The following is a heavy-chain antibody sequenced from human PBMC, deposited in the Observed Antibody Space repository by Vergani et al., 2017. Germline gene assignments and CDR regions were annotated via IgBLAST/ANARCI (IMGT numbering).Heavy chain of an antibody. CDR1: GYSFTSYW. CDR2: IYPGDSDT. J-gene: IGHJ4*02. Sequence: EVQLVQSGAEVKKPGESLKISCKGSGYSFTSYWIGWVRQMPGKGLEWMGIIYPGDSDTRYSPSFQGQVTLSADKSISTAYRQWSSLKASDTAMYYCARHRLSGGPPDLFDYWGQGTLVTVSS. D-gene: IGHD3-16*01. V-gene: IGHV5-51*01. CDR3: ARHRLSGGPPDLFDY.